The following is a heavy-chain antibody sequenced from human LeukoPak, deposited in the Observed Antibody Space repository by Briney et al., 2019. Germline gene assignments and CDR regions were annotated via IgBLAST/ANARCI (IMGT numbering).Heavy chain of an antibody. CDR2: IIPIFGTA. J-gene: IGHJ4*02. CDR3: ARDRGYSSSWPIYYFDY. Sequence: ASVKVSCKASGGTFISYAISWVRQAPGQGLEWMGGIIPIFGTANYAQKFQGRVTITADESTSTAYMELSSLRSEDTAVYYCARDRGYSSSWPIYYFDYWGQGTLVTVSS. V-gene: IGHV1-69*01. D-gene: IGHD6-13*01. CDR1: GGTFISYA.